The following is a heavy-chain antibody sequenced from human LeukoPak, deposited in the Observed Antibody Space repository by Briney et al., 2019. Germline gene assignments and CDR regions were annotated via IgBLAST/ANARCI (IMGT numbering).Heavy chain of an antibody. V-gene: IGHV3-23*01. J-gene: IGHJ4*02. CDR3: AKQSAGSAAWYSLHYDF. D-gene: IGHD6-13*01. CDR1: GFTLSSYA. CDR2: VDGGGGGT. Sequence: GGSLRLSCAASGFTLSSYAMTWVRQAPGRGLEWVSSVDGGGGGTYYADSVKGRFTISRDNSKDTLYSQMNGLRAEDTAVYFCAKQSAGSAAWYSLHYDFWGQGTLVTVSS.